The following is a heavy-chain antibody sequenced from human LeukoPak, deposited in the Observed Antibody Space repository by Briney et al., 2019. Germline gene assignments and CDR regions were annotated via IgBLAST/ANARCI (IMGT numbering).Heavy chain of an antibody. V-gene: IGHV4-61*02. Sequence: SQTLSLTCTVSGGSISSGSYYWSWIRQPAGKGLEWIGRIYTSGSTNYNPSLKSRVTISVDTSKNQFSLKLSSVTAADTAVYYCARRHVAAAGTVAIFDYWGQGTLVTVSS. CDR2: IYTSGST. CDR1: GGSISSGSYY. CDR3: ARRHVAAAGTVAIFDY. D-gene: IGHD6-13*01. J-gene: IGHJ4*02.